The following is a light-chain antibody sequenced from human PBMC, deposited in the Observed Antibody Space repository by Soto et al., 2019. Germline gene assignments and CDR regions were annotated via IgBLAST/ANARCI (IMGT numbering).Light chain of an antibody. V-gene: IGKV3-11*01. CDR2: DAS. CDR3: QQRSNWLT. J-gene: IGKJ4*01. Sequence: EIVLTQSPATLSFSPGERATFSCRASQSVSSYLAWYKQKPGQAPRLLIYDASNRATGIPARVSGSGSGTDFTITISSLEPEDFAFYYCQQRSNWLTFGGGTKVEIK. CDR1: QSVSSY.